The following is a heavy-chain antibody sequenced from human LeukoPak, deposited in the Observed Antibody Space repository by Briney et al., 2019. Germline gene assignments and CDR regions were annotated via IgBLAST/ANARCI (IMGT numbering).Heavy chain of an antibody. Sequence: PGGSLRLSCAVSGFTFSSYAMSWVRQAPGKGLEWVAAICGSGGSTYYADSVKRGFTISRDNSKNTLYLQMNSLRAEDTAVYYCAKAPSTLSHFDYWGQGTLVTVSS. CDR1: GFTFSSYA. J-gene: IGHJ4*02. V-gene: IGHV3-23*01. CDR3: AKAPSTLSHFDY. CDR2: ICGSGGST.